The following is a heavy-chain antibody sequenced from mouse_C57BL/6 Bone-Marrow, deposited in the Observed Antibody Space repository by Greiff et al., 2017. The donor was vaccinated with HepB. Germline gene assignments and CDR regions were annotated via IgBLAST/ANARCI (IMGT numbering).Heavy chain of an antibody. J-gene: IGHJ3*01. CDR1: GYTFTDYY. CDR3: ARSRARGTFAY. D-gene: IGHD4-1*01. V-gene: IGHV1-26*01. CDR2: INPNNGGT. Sequence: VQLQQSGPELVKPGASVKISCKASGYTFTDYYMNWVKQSHGKSLEWIGDINPNNGGTSYNQKFKGKATLTVDKSSSTAYMELRSLTSEDSAVYYCARSRARGTFAYWGQGTLVTVSA.